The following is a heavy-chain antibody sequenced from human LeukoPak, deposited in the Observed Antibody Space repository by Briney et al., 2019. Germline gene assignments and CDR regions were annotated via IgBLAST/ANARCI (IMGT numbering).Heavy chain of an antibody. Sequence: GGCLRLSCTASAFPFSSYAMTWVRQAPWKGLEWVDNIKPDGTTKFYVDSVKGRFTISRDNALNSLYLQMNSLRAEDTAIYYCARSIPYGTTWYGRSDYWGQGTLVTVSS. CDR1: AFPFSSYA. J-gene: IGHJ4*02. CDR2: IKPDGTTK. D-gene: IGHD6-13*01. CDR3: ARSIPYGTTWYGRSDY. V-gene: IGHV3-7*03.